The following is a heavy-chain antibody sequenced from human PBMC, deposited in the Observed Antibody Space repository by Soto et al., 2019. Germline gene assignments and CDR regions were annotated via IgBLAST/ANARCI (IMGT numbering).Heavy chain of an antibody. CDR2: INSDGSST. CDR1: GFTFSSYW. J-gene: IGHJ4*02. Sequence: EVQLVESGGGLVQPGGSLRLSCAASGFTFSSYWMHWVRQAPGKGLVWVSRINSDGSSTSYADSVKGRFTISRDNAKNTLYLQMTRLSAEATAVYYCVRTRLVVSAATRADYWGQGTLVSVSS. CDR3: VRTRLVVSAATRADY. D-gene: IGHD2-15*01. V-gene: IGHV3-74*01.